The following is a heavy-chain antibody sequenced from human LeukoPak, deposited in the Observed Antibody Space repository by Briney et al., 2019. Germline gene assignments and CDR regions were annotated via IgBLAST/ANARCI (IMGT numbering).Heavy chain of an antibody. D-gene: IGHD5-12*01. CDR3: TRDQGNSGYGMDV. CDR2: ISWNSGSI. Sequence: GGSLRLSCAASGFTLDDYAMHWVRQAPGKGLEWVSGISWNSGSIGYADSVKGRFTISRDNAKNSLHLQMNSLRAEDTAVYYCTRDQGNSGYGMDVWGQGTTVTVPS. CDR1: GFTLDDYA. V-gene: IGHV3-9*01. J-gene: IGHJ6*02.